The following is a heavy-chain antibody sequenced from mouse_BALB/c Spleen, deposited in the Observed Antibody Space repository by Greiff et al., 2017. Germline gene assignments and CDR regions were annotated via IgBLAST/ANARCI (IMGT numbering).Heavy chain of an antibody. CDR3: ARDWPVGYFDV. D-gene: IGHD4-1*01. J-gene: IGHJ1*01. Sequence: EVKLDESGGGLVQPGGSLRLSCATSGFTFTDYYMSWVRQPPGKALEWLGFIRNKANGYTTEYSASVKGRFTISRDNSQSILYLQMNTLRAEDSATYYCARDWPVGYFDVWGAGTTVTVSS. V-gene: IGHV7-3*02. CDR2: IRNKANGYTT. CDR1: GFTFTDYY.